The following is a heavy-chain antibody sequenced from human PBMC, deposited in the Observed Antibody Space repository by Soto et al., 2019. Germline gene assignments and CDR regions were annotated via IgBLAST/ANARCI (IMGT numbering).Heavy chain of an antibody. J-gene: IGHJ6*02. Sequence: PSETLSLTCTVSGGSISSSSYYWVLIRQPPGKGLEWIGSIYYSGSTYYNPSLKSRVTISVDTSKNQFSLKLSSVTAADTAVYYCARHWGSAVRYYYYGIDVWGQGTTVTVS. CDR2: IYYSGST. CDR3: ARHWGSAVRYYYYGIDV. V-gene: IGHV4-39*01. CDR1: GGSISSSSYY. D-gene: IGHD3-16*01.